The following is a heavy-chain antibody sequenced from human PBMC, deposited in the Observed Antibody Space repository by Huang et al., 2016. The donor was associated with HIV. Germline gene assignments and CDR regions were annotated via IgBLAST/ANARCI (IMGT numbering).Heavy chain of an antibody. CDR3: ARLPGSITMIRGVITDPY. V-gene: IGHV4-39*01. D-gene: IGHD3-10*01. CDR2: FNYSVSP. J-gene: IGHJ4*02. Sequence: QLQLQESGPGLVKPSETLSLTCTVSGGSIRSYTYSWGWIRQPPGTGLEWNVSFNYSVSPYYNPSRKSRVTITVYTSKNQFSLKMRSVTAADTAVYYCARLPGSITMIRGVITDPYWGQGTLVTVSS. CDR1: GGSIRSYTYS.